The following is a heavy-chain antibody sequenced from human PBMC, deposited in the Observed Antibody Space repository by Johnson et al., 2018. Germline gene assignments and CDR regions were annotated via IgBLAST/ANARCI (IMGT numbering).Heavy chain of an antibody. CDR3: ARDWDYHDSSGFAFDI. D-gene: IGHD3-22*01. V-gene: IGHV3-30*03. J-gene: IGHJ3*02. CDR2: ISFDGSQR. Sequence: QVQLVQSGGGVVQPGRSLRLSCVASGFTFSRYGMHWVRQAPGKGLEWVAVISFDGSQRYYADSVKGRFTISRDNSKNTLYLQMNSLRVEDTAVYYCARDWDYHDSSGFAFDIWGQGTMVTVSS. CDR1: GFTFSRYG.